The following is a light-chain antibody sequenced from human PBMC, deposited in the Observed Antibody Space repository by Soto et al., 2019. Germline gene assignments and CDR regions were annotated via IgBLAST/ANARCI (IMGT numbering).Light chain of an antibody. V-gene: IGKV1-17*01. J-gene: IGKJ1*01. CDR3: LQHETYPRT. Sequence: DIQMTQSPSSLFASVGDRVSITCRASQGIRNNLGWYQQRPGKAPKRLIYGTSNLRTGVPSRFSGSGYGTDFTLTISSLQPEDFATYDCLQHETYPRTFGQGTKVEV. CDR1: QGIRNN. CDR2: GTS.